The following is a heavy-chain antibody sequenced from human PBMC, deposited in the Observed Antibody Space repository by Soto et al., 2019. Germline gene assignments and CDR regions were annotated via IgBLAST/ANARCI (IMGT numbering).Heavy chain of an antibody. D-gene: IGHD3-16*02. CDR3: AMDSYTNKWYGY. CDR2: IYSDGST. Sequence: EVQLVESGGDLVQPGGSLRLSCAASGFSVSNNYMSWVRQAPGKGLEWVSVIYSDGSTYYADSVKGRFTISRDNSKNTLYLQMNSLRVDDTAVYYCAMDSYTNKWYGYWGQGTLVTVSS. J-gene: IGHJ4*02. CDR1: GFSVSNNY. V-gene: IGHV3-66*01.